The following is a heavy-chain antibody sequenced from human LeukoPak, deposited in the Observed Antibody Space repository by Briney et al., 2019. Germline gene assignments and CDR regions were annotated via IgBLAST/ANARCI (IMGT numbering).Heavy chain of an antibody. CDR3: ARGSPTYDFWSGYYLSFFDY. CDR2: IYHSGST. D-gene: IGHD3-3*01. V-gene: IGHV4-38-2*02. Sequence: SETLSLTCTVSGYSISSGYYWGWIRPPPGKGLEWIGSIYHSGSTYYNPSLKSRVTISVDTSKNQFSLKLSSVTAADTAVYYCARGSPTYDFWSGYYLSFFDYWGQGTLVTVSS. J-gene: IGHJ4*02. CDR1: GYSISSGYY.